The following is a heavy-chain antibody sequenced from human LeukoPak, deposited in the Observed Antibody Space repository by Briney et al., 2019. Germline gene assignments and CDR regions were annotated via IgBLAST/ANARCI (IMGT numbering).Heavy chain of an antibody. CDR2: ISGSGGST. J-gene: IGHJ4*02. Sequence: GGSLRLSCAASGFIFSSYAMSWVRQAPGKGLEWVSAISGSGGSTYYADSVKGRFTISRDNSKNTLYLQMNSLRAEDTAVYYCAKQPVVDTATYFDYWGQGTLVTVSS. D-gene: IGHD5-18*01. CDR1: GFIFSSYA. V-gene: IGHV3-23*01. CDR3: AKQPVVDTATYFDY.